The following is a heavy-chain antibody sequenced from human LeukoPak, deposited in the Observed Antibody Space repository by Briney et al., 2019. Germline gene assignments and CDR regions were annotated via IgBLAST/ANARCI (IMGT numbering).Heavy chain of an antibody. CDR2: FNPSSSDT. Sequence: ASVKDSCKASGYTFDVYYIHWVRQAPGQGLEWMGMFNPSSSDTNYAQRFQGRVTLTRDTSTTTVYMNLSGLRPEDTAVYYCARGRTVTNDFDLWGRGTLLTVSS. V-gene: IGHV1-46*02. J-gene: IGHJ2*01. D-gene: IGHD4-17*01. CDR1: GYTFDVYY. CDR3: ARGRTVTNDFDL.